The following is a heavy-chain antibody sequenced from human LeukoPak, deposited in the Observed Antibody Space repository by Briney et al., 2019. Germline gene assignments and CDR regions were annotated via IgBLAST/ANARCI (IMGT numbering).Heavy chain of an antibody. V-gene: IGHV3-30-3*01. D-gene: IGHD1-14*01. CDR3: ARDVREPSSYGMDV. CDR2: ISYDGSNK. Sequence: GGSLRLSCAASGFTFSSYAMHWVRQAPGKGLEWVAVISYDGSNKYYADSVKGRFTISRDNSKNTLYLQMNSLRAEDTAAYYCARDVREPSSYGMDVWGQGTTVTVSS. J-gene: IGHJ6*02. CDR1: GFTFSSYA.